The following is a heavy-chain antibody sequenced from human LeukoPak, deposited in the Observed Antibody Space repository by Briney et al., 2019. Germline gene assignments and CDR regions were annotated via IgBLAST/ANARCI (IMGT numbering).Heavy chain of an antibody. CDR1: GFTFSSYA. J-gene: IGHJ4*02. Sequence: GGSLRLSCAASGFTFSSYAMSWVRQAPGKGLEGVSAISGSGGSTYYADSVKGRFTISRDNSKNTLYLQMNSLRAEDTAVYYCAKLSYTTYDYVWGSYRSAPSSPFDYWGQGTLVTVSS. D-gene: IGHD3-16*02. V-gene: IGHV3-23*01. CDR3: AKLSYTTYDYVWGSYRSAPSSPFDY. CDR2: ISGSGGST.